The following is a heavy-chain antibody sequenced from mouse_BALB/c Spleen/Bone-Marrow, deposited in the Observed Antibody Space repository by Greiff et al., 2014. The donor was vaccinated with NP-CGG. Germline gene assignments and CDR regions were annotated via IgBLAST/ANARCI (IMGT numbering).Heavy chain of an antibody. CDR2: IDPSDSET. CDR1: GYTFTSYW. V-gene: IGHV1-69*02. CDR3: ARALGDGYYYAMDY. D-gene: IGHD2-3*01. J-gene: IGHJ4*01. Sequence: VQRVESGAELVKPGAPVKLSCKASGYTFTSYWMNWVKQRPGRGLEWIGRIDPSDSETHYNQKFKDKATLTVDKSSSTAYIQVSSLTSEDSAVYHCARALGDGYYYAMDYWGQGTSVTVSS.